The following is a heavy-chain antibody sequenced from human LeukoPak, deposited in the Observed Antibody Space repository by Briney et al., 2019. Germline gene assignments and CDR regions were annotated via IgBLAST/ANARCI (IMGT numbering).Heavy chain of an antibody. Sequence: SETLSLTCTVSGDSISSYYWSWIRQPPGKGLEWIGHIYTSGSTNTNYNPSLRSRVTMSADTSKNQFSLKLSSVTAADTAVYYCVTNSIGYCSGGNCYQVSDSWGQGSLVTVSS. CDR1: GDSISSYY. J-gene: IGHJ4*02. D-gene: IGHD2-15*01. CDR3: VTNSIGYCSGGNCYQVSDS. V-gene: IGHV4-4*07. CDR2: IYTSGSTNT.